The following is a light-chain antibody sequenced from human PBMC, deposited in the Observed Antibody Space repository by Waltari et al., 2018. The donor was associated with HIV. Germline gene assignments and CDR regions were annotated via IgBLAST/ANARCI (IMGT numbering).Light chain of an antibody. Sequence: QSAMTQPPSVSAAPGQSVVISCSGSNSNIGGNSVSWYQHVPGAAPKLLLYDKDERPYTLRGRVSGSKSGTSATLVISGLQAGDEGAYYCGTWDNRLGSWVFGGGTKLTVL. J-gene: IGLJ3*02. V-gene: IGLV1-51*01. CDR1: NSNIGGNS. CDR3: GTWDNRLGSWV. CDR2: DKD.